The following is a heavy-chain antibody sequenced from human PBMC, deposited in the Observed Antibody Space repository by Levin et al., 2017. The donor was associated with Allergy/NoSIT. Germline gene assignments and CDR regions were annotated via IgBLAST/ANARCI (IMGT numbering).Heavy chain of an antibody. Sequence: PGGSLRLSCAASGFIFSSYAMHWVRQTPGKGLEYVAAITDNGGRAYYGNSVKGKFTVSRDNSRSMLYLQVGSLGAEDTAVYYCSRAEGPESPHGEVWGQGTTVTVS. D-gene: IGHD1-14*01. J-gene: IGHJ6*02. CDR1: GFIFSSYA. CDR3: SRAEGPESPHGEV. CDR2: ITDNGGRA. V-gene: IGHV3-64*01.